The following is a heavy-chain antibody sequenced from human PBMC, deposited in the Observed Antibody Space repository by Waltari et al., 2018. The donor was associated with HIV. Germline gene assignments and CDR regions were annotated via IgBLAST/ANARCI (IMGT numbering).Heavy chain of an antibody. J-gene: IGHJ6*02. CDR1: GFSLSDYY. Sequence: QVQLVESGGGLVKPGGSLRLSCAASGFSLSDYYMSWIRQAPGKGVKWGASSGPRGGSIDSAGSVRGRFTISRDNAEDSLHLQMHSLGAEDTAVYYCTRHRGAILLSSGRDGLDVWGQGTTVTVSS. D-gene: IGHD3-10*01. V-gene: IGHV3-11*01. CDR2: SGPRGGSI. CDR3: TRHRGAILLSSGRDGLDV.